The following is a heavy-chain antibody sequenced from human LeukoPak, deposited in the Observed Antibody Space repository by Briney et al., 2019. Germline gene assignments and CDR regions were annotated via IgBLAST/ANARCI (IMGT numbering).Heavy chain of an antibody. CDR3: ARVYDSSGWGGFDI. V-gene: IGHV1-69*01. CDR2: IIPIFGTA. D-gene: IGHD3-22*01. CDR1: GGTFSSYA. Sequence: GSSVKVSCKASGGTFSSYAISWVRRAPGQGLEWMGGIIPIFGTANYAQKFQGRVTITADESTSTAYMELSSLRSEDTAVYYCARVYDSSGWGGFDIWGQGTMVTVSS. J-gene: IGHJ3*02.